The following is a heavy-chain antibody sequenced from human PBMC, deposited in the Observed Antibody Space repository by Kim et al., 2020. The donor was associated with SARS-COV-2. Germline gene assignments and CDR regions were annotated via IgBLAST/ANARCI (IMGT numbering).Heavy chain of an antibody. CDR2: INHSGST. J-gene: IGHJ6*02. Sequence: SETLSLTCAVYGGSFSGYYWSWIRQPPGKGLEWIGEINHSGSTNYNPSLKSRVTISVDTSKNQFSLKLSSVTAADTAVYYCARGPGPETVVVPAAGGYEIYGMDVWGQGTTVTVSS. D-gene: IGHD2-2*01. V-gene: IGHV4-34*01. CDR1: GGSFSGYY. CDR3: ARGPGPETVVVPAAGGYEIYGMDV.